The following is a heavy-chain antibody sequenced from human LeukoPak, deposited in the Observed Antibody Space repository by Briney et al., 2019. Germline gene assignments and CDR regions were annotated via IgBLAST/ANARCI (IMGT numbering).Heavy chain of an antibody. CDR3: ARGYGVVVPAAMVNYGMDV. D-gene: IGHD2-2*01. J-gene: IGHJ6*04. CDR2: INHSGST. Sequence: SETLSLTCAVCGGSFSGYYWSWIRQPPGKGLEWIGEINHSGSTNYNPSLKSRVTISVDTSKNQFSLKLSSVTAADTAVYYCARGYGVVVPAAMVNYGMDVWGKGTTVTVSS. V-gene: IGHV4-34*01. CDR1: GGSFSGYY.